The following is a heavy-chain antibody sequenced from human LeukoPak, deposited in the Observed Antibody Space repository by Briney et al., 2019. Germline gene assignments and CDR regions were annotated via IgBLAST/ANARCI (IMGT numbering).Heavy chain of an antibody. CDR3: VGGFTRSSSSSYY. D-gene: IGHD6-6*01. V-gene: IGHV3-66*01. J-gene: IGHJ4*02. CDR1: GFSVSSNY. CDR2: IYSGGST. Sequence: GGSLRLSCAASGFSVSSNYMTWVRQAPGKGLEWGSVIYSGGSTYYADSVKGRFTISRDNAKNTLFLQMNSLRAEDTAVYYCVGGFTRSSSSSYYWGQGTLVTVSS.